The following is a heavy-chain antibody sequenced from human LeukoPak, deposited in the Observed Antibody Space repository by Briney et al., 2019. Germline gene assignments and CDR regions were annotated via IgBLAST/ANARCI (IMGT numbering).Heavy chain of an antibody. CDR3: ARDSYYSSYLNSYYYYYMDV. D-gene: IGHD6-6*01. CDR2: IKQYESEK. V-gene: IGHV3-7*01. J-gene: IGHJ6*03. Sequence: AGGSLRLSCAASGFTFTSYWMSWVRQAPGKVLEWVTNIKQYESEKYYVDSVEGRFTISRDNAKNSLYLQMNSLRAEDTAVYYCARDSYYSSYLNSYYYYYMDVWGKGTTVTVSS. CDR1: GFTFTSYW.